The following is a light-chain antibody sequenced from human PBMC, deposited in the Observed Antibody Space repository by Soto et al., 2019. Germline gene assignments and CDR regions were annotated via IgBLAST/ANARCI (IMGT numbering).Light chain of an antibody. CDR1: SSDVGGYNY. CDR3: GSYPGRSAYG. J-gene: IGLJ1*01. V-gene: IGLV2-14*01. CDR2: DVS. Sequence: QSALTQPASVSGSPGQSITISCTGTSSDVGGYNYVSWYQQHPGKAPKLMIYDVSNRPSGVSNRFSGSKSGNTASLTISGLGAEGEGDNCCGSYPGRSAYGFGSGTKVTVL.